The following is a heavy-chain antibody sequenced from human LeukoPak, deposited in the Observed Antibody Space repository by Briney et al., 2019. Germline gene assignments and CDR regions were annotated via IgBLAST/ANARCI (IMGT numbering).Heavy chain of an antibody. D-gene: IGHD6-13*01. CDR2: INPNSGGT. J-gene: IGHJ4*02. CDR3: ARDHRRYSSSWPTDY. Sequence: AASVKVSCKAPGYTFTGYYMHWVRQAPGQGLEWMGWINPNSGGTNYAQKFQGRVTMTRDTSISTAYMELSRLRSDDTAVYYCARDHRRYSSSWPTDYWGQGTLVTVSS. V-gene: IGHV1-2*02. CDR1: GYTFTGYY.